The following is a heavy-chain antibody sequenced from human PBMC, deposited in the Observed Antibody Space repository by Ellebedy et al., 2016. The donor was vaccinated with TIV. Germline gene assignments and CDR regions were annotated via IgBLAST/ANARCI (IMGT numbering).Heavy chain of an antibody. Sequence: GESLKISCAAFEFYFGDDWMSWVRQAPGKGLEWVATIHKDGSERYYVDSVKGQFTVSRDNTRDMLFLEMSSLKADDTGIYYCVRGGARSSWYWRLWGQGTLVTVSA. J-gene: IGHJ4*02. CDR2: IHKDGSER. CDR3: VRGGARSSWYWRL. V-gene: IGHV3-7*03. D-gene: IGHD6-13*01. CDR1: EFYFGDDW.